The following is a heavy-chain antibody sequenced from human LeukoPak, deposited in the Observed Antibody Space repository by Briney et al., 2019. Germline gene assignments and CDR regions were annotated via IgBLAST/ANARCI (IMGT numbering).Heavy chain of an antibody. CDR3: AKAGYSGDLSYFDN. Sequence: PGGSLRLSCAASGFTFSTYDMGWVRQAPGKGLEWVSIISARDGSTDYADSVTGRFTISRDNSKNTLYLQMKSLRAEDTAVYYCAKAGYSGDLSYFDNWGQGTLVTVSS. CDR2: ISARDGST. V-gene: IGHV3-23*01. J-gene: IGHJ4*02. CDR1: GFTFSTYD. D-gene: IGHD5-12*01.